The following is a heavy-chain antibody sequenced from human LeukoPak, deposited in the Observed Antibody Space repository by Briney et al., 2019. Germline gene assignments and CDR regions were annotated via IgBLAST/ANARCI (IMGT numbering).Heavy chain of an antibody. D-gene: IGHD3-22*01. CDR1: GGSISSGSYY. CDR2: IYTSGSP. CDR3: ANSYYDSSGYPPDAFDI. V-gene: IGHV4-61*02. J-gene: IGHJ3*02. Sequence: SETLSLTCTVSGGSISSGSYYWSWIRQPAGKGLEWIGRIYTSGSPNYNPSLKRRATISEDTSKNQYSLKLSSVTAADTAVYYCANSYYDSSGYPPDAFDIWGQGTMVTVSS.